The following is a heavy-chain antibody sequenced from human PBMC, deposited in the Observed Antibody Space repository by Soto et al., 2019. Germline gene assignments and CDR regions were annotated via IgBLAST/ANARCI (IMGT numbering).Heavy chain of an antibody. D-gene: IGHD1-1*01. CDR3: ASWLEREHAYDI. Sequence: DVQLVASGGGLIQPGGSLRLSCAALGLTVRGKKYITWVRQAPGKGLEWVSALYDVDGTYYADSAKGRFTISRDNSNNIIYLQMDSLGPDDTAVYDCASWLEREHAYDIWGLGTMVTVSS. J-gene: IGHJ3*02. CDR2: LYDVDGT. V-gene: IGHV3-53*01. CDR1: GLTVRGKKY.